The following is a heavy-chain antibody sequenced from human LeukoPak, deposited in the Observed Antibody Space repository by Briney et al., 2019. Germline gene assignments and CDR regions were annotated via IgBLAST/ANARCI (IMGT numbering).Heavy chain of an antibody. V-gene: IGHV3-66*01. CDR3: ARSRPYSSGWGIDY. Sequence: GGSLRLSCAASEFSVGSNYMTWVRQAPGKGLEWVSLIYSGGSTYYADSVKGRFTISRDNAKNSLYLQMNSLRAEDTAVYYCARSRPYSSGWGIDYWGQGTLVTVSS. D-gene: IGHD6-19*01. J-gene: IGHJ4*02. CDR2: IYSGGST. CDR1: EFSVGSNY.